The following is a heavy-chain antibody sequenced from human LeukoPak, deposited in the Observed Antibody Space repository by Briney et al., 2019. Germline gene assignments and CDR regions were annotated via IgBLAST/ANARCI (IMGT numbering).Heavy chain of an antibody. CDR3: AKKSQYDILTAFDH. CDR2: ISDNGGTT. D-gene: IGHD3-9*01. CDR1: GFTFSSYA. J-gene: IGHJ4*02. Sequence: GGSLRLSCEASGFTFSSYAMSWVRQAPGKGLEWVSAISDNGGTTYYADSVKGRFTISRDKSKITLYLQMNSLRAEDTAVYYCAKKSQYDILTAFDHWGQGTLVTVSS. V-gene: IGHV3-23*01.